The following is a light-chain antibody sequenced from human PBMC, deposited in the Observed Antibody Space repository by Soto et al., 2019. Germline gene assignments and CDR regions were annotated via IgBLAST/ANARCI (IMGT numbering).Light chain of an antibody. CDR1: QSVSSN. J-gene: IGKJ2*01. V-gene: IGKV3-15*01. CDR3: QQYNYWYT. Sequence: EIVMTQSPATLSVSPGERATLSCRASQSVSSNLAWYQQKPGQAPRLLIYGATTRATGIPARFSDSGSGTEFTLTISSLQSEAFAVYYCQQYNYWYTFGQGTKLEIK. CDR2: GAT.